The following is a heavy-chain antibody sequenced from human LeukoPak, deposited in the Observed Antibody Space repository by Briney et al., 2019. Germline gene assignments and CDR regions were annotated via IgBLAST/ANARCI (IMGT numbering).Heavy chain of an antibody. CDR2: IGSSGGSI. J-gene: IGHJ4*02. Sequence: PGGSLRLSCAASGFTFSTCTMYWVRHPPGKRLEWVSIIGSSGGSIHYADSVKGRFTISRDNSKNALYLQMNSLRVEDTAVYYCAIDPNWGTHSWGQGVLVTVSS. V-gene: IGHV3-23*01. D-gene: IGHD7-27*01. CDR1: GFTFSTCT. CDR3: AIDPNWGTHS.